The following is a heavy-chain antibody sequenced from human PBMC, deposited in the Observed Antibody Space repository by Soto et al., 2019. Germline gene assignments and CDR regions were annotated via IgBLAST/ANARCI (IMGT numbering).Heavy chain of an antibody. V-gene: IGHV4-39*01. J-gene: IGHJ6*02. CDR2: IYYSGST. D-gene: IGHD3-9*01. Sequence: PSETLSLTCTVSGGSISSSSYYWGWIRQPPGKGLEWIGSIYYSGSTYYNPSLKSRVTISVDTSKNQFSLKLSSVTAADTAVYYCAMGYFDWLLGYYYYYGMDVWGQGTTVT. CDR3: AMGYFDWLLGYYYYYGMDV. CDR1: GGSISSSSYY.